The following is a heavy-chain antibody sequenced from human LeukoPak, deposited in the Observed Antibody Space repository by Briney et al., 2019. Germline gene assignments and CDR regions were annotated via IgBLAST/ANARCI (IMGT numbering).Heavy chain of an antibody. V-gene: IGHV1-18*04. Sequence: ASVKVSCKASGYIFTSYFMHWVRQAPGQGLEWMGWISGYNGNTNYAQKLQGRVTMTTDTSTSTAYMELSRLRSDDTAVYYCARGTGYCSSTSCYGGAFDIWGQGTMVTVSS. CDR1: GYIFTSYF. CDR3: ARGTGYCSSTSCYGGAFDI. J-gene: IGHJ3*02. D-gene: IGHD2-2*01. CDR2: ISGYNGNT.